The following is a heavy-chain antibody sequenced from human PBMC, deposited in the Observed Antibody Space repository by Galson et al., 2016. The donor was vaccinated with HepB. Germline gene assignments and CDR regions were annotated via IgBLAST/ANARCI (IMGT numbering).Heavy chain of an antibody. CDR1: GFTFSSFA. D-gene: IGHD5-18*01. CDR2: ISSSVSTT. V-gene: IGHV3-48*03. Sequence: SLRLSCAASGFTFSSFAMTWVRQAPGKGLEWVADISSSVSTTNYADNAQGRVTISRDNATNSLYLQMSSLRAEDTAVYYCARAYSYGHYYVYGVDVWGQGTTVTVSS. CDR3: ARAYSYGHYYVYGVDV. J-gene: IGHJ6*02.